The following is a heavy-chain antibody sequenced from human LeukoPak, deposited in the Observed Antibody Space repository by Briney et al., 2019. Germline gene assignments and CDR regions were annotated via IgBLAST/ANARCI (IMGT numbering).Heavy chain of an antibody. D-gene: IGHD5-24*01. J-gene: IGHJ5*02. CDR3: ARHTRVRDGYNLYCFDP. Sequence: PSETLPLTCTVSGGSISSSTYYWGWVRQPPGKGPEWIGSIWHSGTTYYNPSLKSRVTISVDTSKNQFSLKLTSVTAADTAVYYCARHTRVRDGYNLYCFDPWGQGTLVTVSS. V-gene: IGHV4-39*01. CDR2: IWHSGTT. CDR1: GGSISSSTYY.